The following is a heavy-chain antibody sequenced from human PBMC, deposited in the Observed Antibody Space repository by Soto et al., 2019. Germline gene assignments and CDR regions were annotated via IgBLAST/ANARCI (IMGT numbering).Heavy chain of an antibody. D-gene: IGHD3-10*01. J-gene: IGHJ4*02. CDR1: GFTFSSYE. Sequence: GGSLRLSXAASGFTFSSYEMVWVRQTPGQGLEWVSYISDSGGTRHYADSVKGRFTISRDNAKNSLYLQMDNLRGEDTAVYYCARVPYYYGSGSYYNPDYWGQGTLVTVSS. V-gene: IGHV3-48*03. CDR2: ISDSGGTR. CDR3: ARVPYYYGSGSYYNPDY.